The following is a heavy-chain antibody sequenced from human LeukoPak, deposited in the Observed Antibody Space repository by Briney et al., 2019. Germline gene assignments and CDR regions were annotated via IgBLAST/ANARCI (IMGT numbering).Heavy chain of an antibody. CDR3: ARDNFKTHSDY. J-gene: IGHJ4*02. CDR2: ISSSSSYI. CDR1: GFTFSSYS. Sequence: NTGGSLRLSCAASGFTFSSYSMNWVRQAPGKGLEWVSYISSSSSYIYYADSVKGRFTISRDNAKNSLYLQMNSLRAEDTAVYYCARDNFKTHSDYWGQGTLVTVSS. D-gene: IGHD3-3*01. V-gene: IGHV3-21*05.